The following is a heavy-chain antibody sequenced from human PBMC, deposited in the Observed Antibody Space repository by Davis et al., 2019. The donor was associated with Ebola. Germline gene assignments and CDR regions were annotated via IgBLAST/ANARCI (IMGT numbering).Heavy chain of an antibody. CDR3: TRGGPEAGPTYYDILTGYYPPYYFDY. CDR1: GFTFGDYA. Sequence: PGGSLRLSCTASGFTFGDYAMSWVRQAPGKGLEWVGFIRSKAYGGTTEYAASVKGRFTISRDDSKSIAYLQMNSLKTEDTAVYYCTRGGPEAGPTYYDILTGYYPPYYFDYWGQGTLVTVSS. CDR2: IRSKAYGGTT. D-gene: IGHD3-9*01. V-gene: IGHV3-49*04. J-gene: IGHJ4*02.